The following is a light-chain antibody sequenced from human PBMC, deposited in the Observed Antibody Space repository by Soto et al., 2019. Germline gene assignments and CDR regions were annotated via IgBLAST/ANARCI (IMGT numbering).Light chain of an antibody. Sequence: QSVLTQPPSASETPGQRVTISCSGSSSNIGSNYVCWYQQLPVTAPKLLIYRNNQRPSGVPDRFSGSKSDTSASLAISGLRSEDEADYYCATWDDSLSGRVFGGGTKLTVL. CDR2: RNN. CDR1: SSNIGSNY. J-gene: IGLJ3*02. CDR3: ATWDDSLSGRV. V-gene: IGLV1-47*01.